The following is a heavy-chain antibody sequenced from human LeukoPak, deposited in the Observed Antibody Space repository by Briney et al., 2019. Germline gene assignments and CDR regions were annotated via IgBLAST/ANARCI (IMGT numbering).Heavy chain of an antibody. V-gene: IGHV3-7*01. D-gene: IGHD2-2*01. CDR1: GFTFSSYW. J-gene: IGHJ5*02. Sequence: GGSLRLSCAASGFTFSSYWMSWVRQAPGKGLEWVANIKQGGSEKYYVDSVKGRFTISRDNAKNSLYLQMNSLRAEDTAVYYCSRVGSSSLRDWFDPWGQGTLVTVSS. CDR3: SRVGSSSLRDWFDP. CDR2: IKQGGSEK.